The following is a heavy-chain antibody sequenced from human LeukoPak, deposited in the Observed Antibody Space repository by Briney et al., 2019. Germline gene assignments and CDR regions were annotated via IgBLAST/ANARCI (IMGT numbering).Heavy chain of an antibody. Sequence: KGGESLKISCKGSGYSFTSYWIGWVRQMPGKGLEWMGIIYPGDSDTRYSPSFQGQVTISADKSISTAYLQWSSLKASDTAMYYCARPRRGYSYGRGAFDIWGQGTMVTVSS. CDR1: GYSFTSYW. CDR2: IYPGDSDT. D-gene: IGHD5-18*01. J-gene: IGHJ3*02. CDR3: ARPRRGYSYGRGAFDI. V-gene: IGHV5-51*01.